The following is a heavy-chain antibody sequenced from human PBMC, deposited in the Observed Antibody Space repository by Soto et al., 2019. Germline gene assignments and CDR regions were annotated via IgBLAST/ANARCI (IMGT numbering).Heavy chain of an antibody. V-gene: IGHV3-23*01. Sequence: LSWGASVFIFTNHAMNSVRQAPGKGLEWVSVIGGRGNSAYYADSVQGRFTISRDNSKNTLSLQMSSLTADDTAIYYCVREGRGSFDFWGRGTMVTVSS. CDR3: VREGRGSFDF. CDR1: VFIFTNHA. J-gene: IGHJ3*01. D-gene: IGHD5-12*01. CDR2: IGGRGNSA.